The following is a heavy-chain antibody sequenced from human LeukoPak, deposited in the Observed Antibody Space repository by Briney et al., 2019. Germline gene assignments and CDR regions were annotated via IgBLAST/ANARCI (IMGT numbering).Heavy chain of an antibody. CDR3: AKDIRPLRSDPKGALDY. CDR1: VFTFDDYA. CDR2: ISWNSGSI. D-gene: IGHD1-26*01. V-gene: IGHV3-9*01. Sequence: GGSLRLSCAASVFTFDDYAMHWVRQAPRKGLEWVSGISWNSGSIGYADSVKGRFTISRDNAKNSLYLQINSLRAEDTALYYCAKDIRPLRSDPKGALDYWGQGTLVTVSS. J-gene: IGHJ4*02.